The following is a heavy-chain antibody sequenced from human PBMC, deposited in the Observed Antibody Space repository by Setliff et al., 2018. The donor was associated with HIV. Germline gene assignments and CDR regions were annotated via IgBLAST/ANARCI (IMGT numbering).Heavy chain of an antibody. D-gene: IGHD2-21*01. CDR2: VTPILHTT. CDR3: ARDHQTMLWLDY. J-gene: IGHJ4*02. CDR1: GDTFSTYV. V-gene: IGHV1-69*10. Sequence: GASVKVSCKSSGDTFSTYVFTWVRQAPGQGLEWMRGVTPILHTTNYAQKFQDRVTITADISTRTVYMELSSLTSEDTAIYYCARDHQTMLWLDYWGQGTLVTVSS.